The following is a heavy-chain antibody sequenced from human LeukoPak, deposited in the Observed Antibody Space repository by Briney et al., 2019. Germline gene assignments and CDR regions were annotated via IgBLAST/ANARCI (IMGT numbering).Heavy chain of an antibody. CDR3: ARDTTNYGSGSYYPKQTGPFDP. CDR2: IIPIFGTA. D-gene: IGHD3-10*01. Sequence: ASVKVSCKASGGTFSSYAISWVRQAPGQGLEWMGGIIPIFGTANYAQKFQGRVTITADESTSTAYMELSSLRSEDTAVYYCARDTTNYGSGSYYPKQTGPFDPWGQGTLVTVSS. CDR1: GGTFSSYA. V-gene: IGHV1-69*13. J-gene: IGHJ5*02.